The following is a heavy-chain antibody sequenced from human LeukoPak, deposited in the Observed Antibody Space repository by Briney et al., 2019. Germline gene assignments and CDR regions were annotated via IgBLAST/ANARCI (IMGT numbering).Heavy chain of an antibody. CDR3: PRRALTGYDLRDYYFDY. Sequence: GSSVNVSCKASGGTLSSYAISWLRQAPGQGLEWIGVIIPIFGTANYAQKGQSRSTITADQSTSTAYTELRSLRSVVTAVFLFPRRALTGYDLRDYYFDYWGQGTLVTASS. CDR1: GGTLSSYA. V-gene: IGHV1-69*01. D-gene: IGHD5-12*01. J-gene: IGHJ4*02. CDR2: IIPIFGTA.